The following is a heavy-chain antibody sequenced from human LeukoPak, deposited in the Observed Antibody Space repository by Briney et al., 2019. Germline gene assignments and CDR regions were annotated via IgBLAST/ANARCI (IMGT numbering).Heavy chain of an antibody. Sequence: GGSLRLSCAASGFTFSTYWMHWVRQAPGKGLVWVARSNSDGSATIYADSVKGRFVISRDNSKNTLYLQMSSLRVEDTAMYYCAREWRGFEDYWGQGALITVSS. CDR2: SNSDGSAT. V-gene: IGHV3-74*01. CDR3: AREWRGFEDY. CDR1: GFTFSTYW. J-gene: IGHJ4*02. D-gene: IGHD3-9*01.